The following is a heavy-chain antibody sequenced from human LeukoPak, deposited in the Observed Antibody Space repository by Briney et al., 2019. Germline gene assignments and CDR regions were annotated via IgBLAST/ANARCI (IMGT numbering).Heavy chain of an antibody. CDR2: INHSGST. J-gene: IGHJ6*02. D-gene: IGHD2-2*01. V-gene: IGHV4-34*01. Sequence: PSETLSLTCAGYGGSFSGYYWSWIRQPPGKGLEWIGEINHSGSTNYNPSLKSRVTISVDTSKNQFSLKLSSVTAADTAVYYCARGSVVVVPAAMEDYYYGMDVWGQGTTVTVSS. CDR1: GGSFSGYY. CDR3: ARGSVVVVPAAMEDYYYGMDV.